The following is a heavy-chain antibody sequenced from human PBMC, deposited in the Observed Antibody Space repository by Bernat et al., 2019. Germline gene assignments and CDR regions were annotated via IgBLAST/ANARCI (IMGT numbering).Heavy chain of an antibody. D-gene: IGHD4-17*01. CDR3: ARESYGGRSYVQH. Sequence: QVQLVESGGGVVQPGRSLRLSCAASGFTFSSYGMHWVRQAPGKGLEWVAVIWYDGSNKYYADSVKGRFTISRDNSKNTLYLQMNSLRAEDTAVYYCARESYGGRSYVQHWGQGTLVTVSS. CDR2: IWYDGSNK. V-gene: IGHV3-33*01. J-gene: IGHJ1*01. CDR1: GFTFSSYG.